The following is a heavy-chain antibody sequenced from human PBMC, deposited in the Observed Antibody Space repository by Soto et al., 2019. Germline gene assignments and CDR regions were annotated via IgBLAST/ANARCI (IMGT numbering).Heavy chain of an antibody. CDR1: GFAFSSYA. D-gene: IGHD2-15*01. CDR2: VSDSDYTT. CDR3: SKLARGYCSGDSCPNWFDP. J-gene: IGHJ5*02. V-gene: IGHV3-23*01. Sequence: GGSLRLSCAASGFAFSSYAMSWVRQAPGKGLEWVSAVSDSDYTTYYADPVKGRFTISRDNSKNTLYLQMNSLRAEDTAVYYCSKLARGYCSGDSCPNWFDPWGQGTLVTVS.